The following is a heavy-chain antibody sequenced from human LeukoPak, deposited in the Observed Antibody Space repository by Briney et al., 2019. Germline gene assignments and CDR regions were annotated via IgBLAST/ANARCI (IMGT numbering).Heavy chain of an antibody. D-gene: IGHD3-10*01. Sequence: SETLSLTCTVSGGSISSGTYYWGWIRQPPGKGLEWIGSMYYSGSTNYNPSLKSRVTISVDTSKNQFSLKLSSVTAADTAVYYCARVTESYGSGRRHNYYYYYMDVWGKGTTVTISS. CDR2: MYYSGST. CDR3: ARVTESYGSGRRHNYYYYYMDV. V-gene: IGHV4-39*07. CDR1: GGSISSGTYY. J-gene: IGHJ6*03.